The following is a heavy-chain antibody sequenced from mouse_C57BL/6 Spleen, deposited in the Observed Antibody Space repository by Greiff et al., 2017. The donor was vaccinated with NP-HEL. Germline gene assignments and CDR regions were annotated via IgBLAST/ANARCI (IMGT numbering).Heavy chain of an antibody. D-gene: IGHD1-1*01. CDR1: GYTFTSYG. V-gene: IGHV1-81*01. J-gene: IGHJ2*01. CDR3: QPYYYGSSSGYFDY. CDR2: IYPRSGNT. Sequence: VQLQQSGAELARPGASVKLSCKASGYTFTSYGISWVKQRTGQGLEWIGEIYPRSGNTYYNEKFKGKATLTADKSSSTAYMELRSLTSEDSAVYFWQPYYYGSSSGYFDYWGQGTTLTVSS.